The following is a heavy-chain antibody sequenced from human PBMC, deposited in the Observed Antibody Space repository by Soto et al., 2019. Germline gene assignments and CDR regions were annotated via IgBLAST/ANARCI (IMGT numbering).Heavy chain of an antibody. CDR1: GYTLTELS. CDR3: ATSLPITMIVEREVYFDY. Sequence: ASVKVSCKVSGYTLTELSMHWVRQAPGKGLEWMGGFDPEDGETIYAQKFQGRVTMTEDTSTDTAYMELSSLRSEDTAVYYCATSLPITMIVEREVYFDYWGQGTLVTVSS. V-gene: IGHV1-24*01. J-gene: IGHJ4*02. CDR2: FDPEDGET. D-gene: IGHD3-22*01.